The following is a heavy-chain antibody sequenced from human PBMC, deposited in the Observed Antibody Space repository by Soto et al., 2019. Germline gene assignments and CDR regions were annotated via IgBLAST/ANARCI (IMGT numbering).Heavy chain of an antibody. V-gene: IGHV1-46*01. J-gene: IGHJ4*02. Sequence: ASVKVSCKASGYTFTSYYMHWVRQAPGQGLEWMGIINPSGGSTSYAQKFQGRVTMTRDTSTSTVYMELSSLRSEDTAVYYCARDISQRSFDSSGYLDYWGQGTLVTVSS. CDR2: INPSGGST. D-gene: IGHD3-22*01. CDR3: ARDISQRSFDSSGYLDY. CDR1: GYTFTSYY.